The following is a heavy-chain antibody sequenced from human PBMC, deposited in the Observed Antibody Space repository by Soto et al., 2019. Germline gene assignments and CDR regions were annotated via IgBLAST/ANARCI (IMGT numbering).Heavy chain of an antibody. D-gene: IGHD3-3*01. Sequence: PSETLSLTCTVSGGSITSYYGSWIRQPAGKGLEWIGRTYITGDSNYSPSLKSRVTMSLDTSKNRFSLKLSSVTAADTAVYYCARDMRVFGGMDVWGRGTTVTV. CDR1: GGSITSYY. CDR2: TYITGDS. CDR3: ARDMRVFGGMDV. V-gene: IGHV4-4*07. J-gene: IGHJ6*02.